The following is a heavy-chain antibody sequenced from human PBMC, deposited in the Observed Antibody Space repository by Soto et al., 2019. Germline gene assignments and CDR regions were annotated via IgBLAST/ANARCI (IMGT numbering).Heavy chain of an antibody. J-gene: IGHJ6*02. V-gene: IGHV3-48*02. D-gene: IGHD6-6*01. CDR1: GFTFSSYS. CDR3: AREEVGSSPGKYYYGMDV. CDR2: ISSSSSTI. Sequence: GGSLRLSCAASGFTFSSYSMNWVRQAPGKGLEWVSYISSSSSTIYYADSVKGRFTISRDNAKNSLYLQMNSLRDEDTAVYYCAREEVGSSPGKYYYGMDVWGQGTTVTV.